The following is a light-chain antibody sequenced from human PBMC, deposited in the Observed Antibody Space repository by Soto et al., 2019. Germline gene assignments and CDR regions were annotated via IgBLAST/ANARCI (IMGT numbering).Light chain of an antibody. CDR1: QGIRSD. CDR2: AAS. Sequence: DRVTIACQASQGIRSDLVWYQQQPGKAPKRLIYAASRLESGVPSRFSASGSGTEFTLTISSLQPEDFATYYCLQHKTFPWTFDQGTKV. J-gene: IGKJ1*01. CDR3: LQHKTFPWT. V-gene: IGKV1-17*01.